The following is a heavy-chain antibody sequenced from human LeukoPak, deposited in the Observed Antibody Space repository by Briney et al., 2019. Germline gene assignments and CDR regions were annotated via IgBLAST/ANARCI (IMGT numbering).Heavy chain of an antibody. J-gene: IGHJ4*02. CDR2: INWNVGGP. CDR3: ARVLFGIAVAGTFYSHGNYYFDY. V-gene: IGHV3-20*01. Sequence: GGSLRLSCAASGFTFYDYGMSWVRHAPGKGLGGGSGINWNVGGPVYAASVKGRFTISRDNAKNSLYLQMNSLRAEDTALYHCARVLFGIAVAGTFYSHGNYYFDYWGQGTLVTVSS. D-gene: IGHD6-19*01. CDR1: GFTFYDYG.